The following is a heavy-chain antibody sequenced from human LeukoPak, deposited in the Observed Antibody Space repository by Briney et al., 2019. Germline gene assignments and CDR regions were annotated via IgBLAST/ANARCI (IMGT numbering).Heavy chain of an antibody. D-gene: IGHD3-22*01. CDR3: ASGNGYYYRYFDY. CDR2: IHYSGNT. J-gene: IGHJ4*02. Sequence: SETLSLTCTVSDDSISSVGYYWTWIRQYPGMGLEWIGYIHYSGNTYYNPSLKSRVTISVDTSKNHFSLRLSSVTAADTAVYYCASGNGYYYRYFDYWGQGTLVTVSS. CDR1: DDSISSVGYY. V-gene: IGHV4-31*03.